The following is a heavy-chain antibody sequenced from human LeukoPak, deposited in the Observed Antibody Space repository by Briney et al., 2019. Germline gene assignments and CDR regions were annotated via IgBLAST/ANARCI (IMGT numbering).Heavy chain of an antibody. J-gene: IGHJ4*02. D-gene: IGHD2-2*01. CDR3: ARDRSSSSD. CDR1: GYTFTNYG. V-gene: IGHV1-18*01. CDR2: ISAYNGNT. Sequence: ASVTVSFTASGYTFTNYGISWVRQAPGQGLEWMGWISAYNGNTDYAQKFQGRVTMTADTSTSTAYMELRGLRSDDTAVYYCARDRSSSSDWGQGTLVTVSS.